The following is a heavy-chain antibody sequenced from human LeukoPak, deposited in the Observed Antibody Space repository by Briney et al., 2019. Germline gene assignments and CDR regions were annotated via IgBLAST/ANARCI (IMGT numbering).Heavy chain of an antibody. CDR2: IRYDGSNK. D-gene: IGHD3-3*01. CDR1: GFTFSSYG. J-gene: IGHJ3*02. Sequence: GGSLRLSCAASGFTFSSYGMHWVRQAPGKGLEWVAFIRYDGSNKYYADSVKGRFTISRDNSKNTLYLQMNSLRAEDTAVYYCAKGTSSTIFGVVIADDAFDIWGQGTMVTVSS. CDR3: AKGTSSTIFGVVIADDAFDI. V-gene: IGHV3-30*02.